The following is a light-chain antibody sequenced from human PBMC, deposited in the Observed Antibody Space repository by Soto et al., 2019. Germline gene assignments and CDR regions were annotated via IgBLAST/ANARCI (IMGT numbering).Light chain of an antibody. CDR2: DVS. J-gene: IGLJ1*01. Sequence: QSALTKLAYVNGFPRRAITISCNRASSDVGGNNYVSWYQQYPGKAPKLMVCDVSNRPSGVSNRFSGSKSGNTASLTISGLQAEDEADYYCISFTGTSYVFGTGTKVTVL. V-gene: IGLV2-14*01. CDR1: SSDVGGNNY. CDR3: ISFTGTSYV.